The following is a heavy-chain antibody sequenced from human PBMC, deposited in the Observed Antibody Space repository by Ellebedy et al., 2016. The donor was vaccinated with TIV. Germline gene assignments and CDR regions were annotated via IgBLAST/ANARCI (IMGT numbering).Heavy chain of an antibody. CDR3: ATDLGPDTYGSFDY. D-gene: IGHD3-16*01. CDR2: ISGYNGET. J-gene: IGHJ4*02. V-gene: IGHV1-18*04. CDR1: PYTFTLYG. Sequence: ASVKVSCKASPYTFTLYGISWVRQAPGQGLEWMGWISGYNGETNFAQSLQGRVTMTADTSTGTAYMELRSLISGDTAVYYCATDLGPDTYGSFDYWGQGTLVTVSS.